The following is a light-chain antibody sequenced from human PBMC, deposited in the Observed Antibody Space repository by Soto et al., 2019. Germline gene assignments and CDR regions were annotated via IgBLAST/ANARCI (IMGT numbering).Light chain of an antibody. CDR1: QSVSSSY. CDR3: QQDYNF. CDR2: GAS. V-gene: IGKV3D-7*01. Sequence: PGERVTLSCRASQSVSSSYLPWYQQKPGQAPRLLIYGASTRATSIPARFSGSGSGTDFTLTISSLQPEDFAVYYCQQDYNFFGGGTKVEIK. J-gene: IGKJ4*01.